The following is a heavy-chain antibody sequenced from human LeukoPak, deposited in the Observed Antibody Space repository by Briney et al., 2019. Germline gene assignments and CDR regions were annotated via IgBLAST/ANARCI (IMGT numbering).Heavy chain of an antibody. CDR3: ARGPPTVAARPDLGDY. V-gene: IGHV1-2*02. Sequence: ASVKVSCKASGYTFTGYYMHWVRQAPGQGLEWMGWINPNSGGTNYAQKFQGRVTMTRDTSISTAYMELSRLRSDDTAVYYCARGPPTVAARPDLGDYWGQGTLVTVSS. CDR2: INPNSGGT. CDR1: GYTFTGYY. J-gene: IGHJ4*02. D-gene: IGHD6-6*01.